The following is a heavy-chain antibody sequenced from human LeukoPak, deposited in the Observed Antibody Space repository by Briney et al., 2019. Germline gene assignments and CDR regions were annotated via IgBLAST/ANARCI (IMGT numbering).Heavy chain of an antibody. CDR2: IYSDVDT. CDR3: ARPHSSAFSYAFDV. V-gene: IGHV3-53*01. Sequence: GGSLRLSCAASGFTVSDNFMTWVRQAPGKGLEWVSVIYSDVDTIYADSVKGRFTISRDTSKNTVYLHMSSLRAEDTAVYYCARPHSSAFSYAFDVWGQGTMVTVSS. D-gene: IGHD6-19*01. CDR1: GFTVSDNF. J-gene: IGHJ3*01.